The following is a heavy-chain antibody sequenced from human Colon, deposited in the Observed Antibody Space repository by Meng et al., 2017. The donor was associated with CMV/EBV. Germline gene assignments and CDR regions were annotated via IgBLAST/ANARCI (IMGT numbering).Heavy chain of an antibody. D-gene: IGHD2/OR15-2a*01. Sequence: SCTVSGDSIKSDIYYWDWIRQPPGKGLEWIGNIKYTGRTFYSPSLRGRLTISVDTSSNEFSLKLSSVTAADTAVYYCARHLSDPESDPFDPWGQGILVTVSS. CDR2: IKYTGRT. CDR3: ARHLSDPESDPFDP. V-gene: IGHV4-39*01. CDR1: GDSIKSDIYY. J-gene: IGHJ5*02.